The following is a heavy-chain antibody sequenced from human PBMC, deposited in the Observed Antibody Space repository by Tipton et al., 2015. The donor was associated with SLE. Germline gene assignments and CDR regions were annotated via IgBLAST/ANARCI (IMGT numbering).Heavy chain of an antibody. CDR3: ARGILVGSGWYYFDY. Sequence: QLVQSGAEVKKPGASVKVSCKTSGYTFTSYYMHWVRQATGQGLEWMGWMNPNSGNTGYAQKFQGRVTMTRNTSISTAYMELSSLRSEDTAVYYCARGILVGSGWYYFDYWGQGTLVSVSS. D-gene: IGHD6-19*01. CDR1: GYTFTSYY. V-gene: IGHV1-8*01. J-gene: IGHJ4*02. CDR2: MNPNSGNT.